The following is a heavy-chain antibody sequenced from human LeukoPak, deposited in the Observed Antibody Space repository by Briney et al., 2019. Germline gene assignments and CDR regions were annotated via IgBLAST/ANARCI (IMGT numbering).Heavy chain of an antibody. CDR3: GGGGYLLDY. D-gene: IGHD1-26*01. V-gene: IGHV3-74*01. CDR2: INSDGSST. Sequence: GVSLRLSCVASGLTFRGEWMNWVRQAPGKGLVWVSRINSDGSSTTYADSVKGRFTISRDNAKNTLYLQMNSLRAEDTAVYYCGGGGYLLDYWGQGTLVTVSS. CDR1: GLTFRGEW. J-gene: IGHJ4*02.